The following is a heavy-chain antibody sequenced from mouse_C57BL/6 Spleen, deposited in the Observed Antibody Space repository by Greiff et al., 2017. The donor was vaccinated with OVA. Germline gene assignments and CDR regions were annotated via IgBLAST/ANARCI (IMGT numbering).Heavy chain of an antibody. CDR2: ISDGGSYT. Sequence: EVKVVESGGGLVKPGGSLKLSCAASGFTFSSYAMSWVRQTPEKRLEWVATISDGGSYTYYPDNVKGRFTISRDNAKNNLYLQMSHLKSEDTAMYYCARDISGSSYEDAMDYWGQGTSVTVSS. V-gene: IGHV5-4*01. J-gene: IGHJ4*01. CDR3: ARDISGSSYEDAMDY. CDR1: GFTFSSYA. D-gene: IGHD1-1*01.